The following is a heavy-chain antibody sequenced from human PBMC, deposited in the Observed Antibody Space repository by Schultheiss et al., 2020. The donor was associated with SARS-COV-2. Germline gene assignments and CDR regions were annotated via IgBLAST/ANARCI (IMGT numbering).Heavy chain of an antibody. V-gene: IGHV3-15*05. J-gene: IGHJ4*02. CDR1: GFTFSNAW. Sequence: GGSLRLSCAASGFTFSNAWMSWVRQAPGKGLEWVGRIKSKTDGGTTDYAAPVKGRFTISRDNSKNTLYLQMSSLRAEDTAVYYCARGPQGRDYWGQGTLVTVSS. CDR3: ARGPQGRDY. D-gene: IGHD3-10*01. CDR2: IKSKTDGGTT.